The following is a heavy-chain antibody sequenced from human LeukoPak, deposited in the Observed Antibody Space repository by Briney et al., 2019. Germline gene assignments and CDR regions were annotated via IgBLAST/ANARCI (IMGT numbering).Heavy chain of an antibody. D-gene: IGHD3-22*01. V-gene: IGHV4-4*07. Sequence: PSETLSLTCTVSGGSISSYYWSWIRQPAGKGLEWIGRIYTSGSTNYSPSLKSRVTMSVDTSKNQFSLKLSSVTAADTAVYYCARDRSYYDSSGYYYTHDAFDIWGQGTMVTVSS. CDR1: GGSISSYY. CDR3: ARDRSYYDSSGYYYTHDAFDI. CDR2: IYTSGST. J-gene: IGHJ3*02.